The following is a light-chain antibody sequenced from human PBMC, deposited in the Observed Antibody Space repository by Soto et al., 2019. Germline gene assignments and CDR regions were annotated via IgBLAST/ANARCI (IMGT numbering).Light chain of an antibody. CDR3: SSYTGSSTLVV. CDR2: EVS. V-gene: IGLV2-14*01. J-gene: IGLJ2*01. CDR1: SSDVGSYNY. Sequence: QSALTQPASVSGSPGQSITISCTGTSSDVGSYNYVSWYQQHPGKAPKLMIYEVSNRPSGVSNRFSGSKSGNTASLTISGLQAEDEADYYCSSYTGSSTLVVFGGGTKATVL.